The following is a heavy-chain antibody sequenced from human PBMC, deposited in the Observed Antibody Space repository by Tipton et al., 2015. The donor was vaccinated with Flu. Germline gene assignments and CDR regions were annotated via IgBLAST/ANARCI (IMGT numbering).Heavy chain of an antibody. J-gene: IGHJ3*02. CDR1: GGSITSSSYY. V-gene: IGHV4-39*07. Sequence: TLSLTCTVSGGSITSSSYYWGWIRQPPGKGLEWIGSIYHNSGSTYYNPSLKSRVTMSVDTTKNLFYLKLTSVTAADTAVYYCARALNSGREYAFDIWGQGAVVTVSS. CDR2: IYHNSGST. CDR3: ARALNSGREYAFDI. D-gene: IGHD6-19*01.